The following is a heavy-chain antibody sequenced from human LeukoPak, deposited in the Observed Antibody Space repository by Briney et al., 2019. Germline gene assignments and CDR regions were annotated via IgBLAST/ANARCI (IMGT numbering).Heavy chain of an antibody. D-gene: IGHD6-13*01. Sequence: SETLSLTCTVSGGSISNYYWSWIRRPAGKGLEWIGRIYPSGSANYNPSLKSRVTMSVDTSKDQFSLRLSSVTAADTAVYYCARGAGPFDDWGQGALVTVSS. V-gene: IGHV4-4*07. J-gene: IGHJ4*02. CDR2: IYPSGSA. CDR3: ARGAGPFDD. CDR1: GGSISNYY.